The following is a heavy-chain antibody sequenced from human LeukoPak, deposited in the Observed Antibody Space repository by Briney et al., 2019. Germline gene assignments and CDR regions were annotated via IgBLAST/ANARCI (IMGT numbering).Heavy chain of an antibody. CDR1: SGSISTSNYY. V-gene: IGHV4-39*01. J-gene: IGHJ6*03. Sequence: SETLSLTCTVSSGSISTSNYYWGWVRQPPGKALEWIGNIFYSGSTYYSPSLKSRVTISVDTSKNQFSLKLTSVTAADTAVYYCAKHRDYHYNYMDVWGKGTTVTISS. CDR2: IFYSGST. CDR3: AKHRDYHYNYMDV.